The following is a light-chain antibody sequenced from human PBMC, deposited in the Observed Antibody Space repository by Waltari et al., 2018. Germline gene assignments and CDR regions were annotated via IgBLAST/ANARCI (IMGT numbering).Light chain of an antibody. V-gene: IGKV1-5*03. J-gene: IGKJ1*01. CDR2: KAS. CDR1: QSIGTW. Sequence: IQMTQSPSTLSASVGDRVTITCRASQSIGTWLAWFQQIPGKAPKVLIYKASNLESGVPSRFSGSGSGTDFTLTISSLQPDDFATYYCQQYNSDSWTFGQGTKVEIK. CDR3: QQYNSDSWT.